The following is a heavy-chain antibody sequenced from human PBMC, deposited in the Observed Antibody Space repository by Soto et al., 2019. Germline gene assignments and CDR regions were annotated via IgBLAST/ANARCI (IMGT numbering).Heavy chain of an antibody. V-gene: IGHV3-23*01. Sequence: GGSLILSCAASGFTFITYCMTWVRQAPGKGLEWVSAITCIGSDTYYADSVKGRFTISRDNSKSTLYLHMNSLRTEDTAVYFCAKANGWLNYYWGQGAMVTVSS. CDR3: AKANGWLNYY. J-gene: IGHJ4*02. D-gene: IGHD6-19*01. CDR2: ITCIGSDT. CDR1: GFTFITYC.